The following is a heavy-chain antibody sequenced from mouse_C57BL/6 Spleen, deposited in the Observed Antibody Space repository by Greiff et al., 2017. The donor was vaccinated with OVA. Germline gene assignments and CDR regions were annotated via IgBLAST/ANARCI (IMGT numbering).Heavy chain of an antibody. Sequence: EVKLVESGGGLVKPGGSLTLSCAASGFTFSSYAMSWVRQTPEKRLEWVATISDGGSYTYYPDNVKGRFTISRDNAKNNLYLQMSHLKSEDTAMYYCAREVHYYGSSYYFDYWGQGTTLTVSS. V-gene: IGHV5-4*01. CDR3: AREVHYYGSSYYFDY. CDR1: GFTFSSYA. D-gene: IGHD1-1*01. J-gene: IGHJ2*01. CDR2: ISDGGSYT.